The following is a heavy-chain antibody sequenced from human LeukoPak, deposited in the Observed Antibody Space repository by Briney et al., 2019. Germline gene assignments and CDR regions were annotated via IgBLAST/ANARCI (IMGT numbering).Heavy chain of an antibody. CDR2: IYYSGST. CDR1: GGSISSYY. V-gene: IGHV4-59*01. D-gene: IGHD5-24*01. CDR3: ARAARDGYKLDV. Sequence: LETLSLTCTVSGGSISSYYWSWIRQPPGKGLEWIGYIYYSGSTNYNPSLKSRVTISVDTSKNQFSLKLSSVTAADTAVYYCARAARDGYKLDVWGKGTTVTVSS. J-gene: IGHJ6*04.